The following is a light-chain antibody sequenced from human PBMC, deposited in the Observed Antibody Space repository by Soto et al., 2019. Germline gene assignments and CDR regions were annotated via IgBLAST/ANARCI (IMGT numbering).Light chain of an antibody. J-gene: IGKJ1*01. CDR1: HSVTSSY. V-gene: IGKV3-20*01. Sequence: ERVSALSPVTLCFSPVERATLSGSGSHSVTSSYLAWYQQKPGQAPRLLIYGAFKRATGIPDRFSGSGSGTDFTLTISRLEAEDFAVYCCQKYGDSPRTFGQGTKVDIK. CDR2: GAF. CDR3: QKYGDSPRT.